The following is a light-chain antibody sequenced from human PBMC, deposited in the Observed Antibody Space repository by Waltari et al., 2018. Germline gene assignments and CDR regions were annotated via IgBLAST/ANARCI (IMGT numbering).Light chain of an antibody. CDR1: ISDVGGFNS. CDR3: SSQSTNSVVL. J-gene: IGLJ3*02. CDR2: DVI. Sequence: QSALTQPASVSGSPGQSITIPCTGTISDVGGFNSVSWYQVHPGQAPRVMIYDVINRPSGVSDRFSASKSGNTASLTISGLQAEDEGGYYCSSQSTNSVVLFGGGTKLTVL. V-gene: IGLV2-14*03.